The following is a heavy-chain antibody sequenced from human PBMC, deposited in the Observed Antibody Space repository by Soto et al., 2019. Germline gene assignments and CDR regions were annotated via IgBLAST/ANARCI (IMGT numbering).Heavy chain of an antibody. CDR1: GFTFSSYG. D-gene: IGHD6-19*01. CDR2: ISYDGSNK. CDR3: AKEQAAVAGTATIDY. V-gene: IGHV3-30*18. Sequence: GGSLRLSCAASGFTFSSYGMHWVRQAPGKGLEWVAVISYDGSNKYYADSVKGRFTISRDNSKNTLYLQMNSLRAEDTAVYYCAKEQAAVAGTATIDYWGQGTLVTVSS. J-gene: IGHJ4*02.